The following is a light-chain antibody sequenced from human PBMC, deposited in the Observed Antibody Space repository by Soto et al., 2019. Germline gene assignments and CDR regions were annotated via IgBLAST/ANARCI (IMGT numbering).Light chain of an antibody. CDR3: QQRSNWPH. Sequence: EIVMTQSPATLSVSPGERVSLSCRASQSIYEKLAWYQQKPGQTPRLLIYGASTRATGIPDRFSGSGSGTDFTLTISSLEPEDFAVYYCQQRSNWPHFGGGTKVDNK. V-gene: IGKV3-11*01. CDR1: QSIYEK. J-gene: IGKJ4*01. CDR2: GAS.